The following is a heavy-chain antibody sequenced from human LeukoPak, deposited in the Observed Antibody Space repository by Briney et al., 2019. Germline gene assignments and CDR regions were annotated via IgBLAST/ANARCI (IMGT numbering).Heavy chain of an antibody. Sequence: GGSLRLSCAASGFIFNSYGMHWVRQAPGKGLEWVAVISYDGSNKYYADSVKGRFTISRDNSKNTLYLQMNSLRAEDTAVYYCAKEGYDILTGQGVGYYMDVWGKGTTVTISS. D-gene: IGHD3-9*01. J-gene: IGHJ6*03. V-gene: IGHV3-30*18. CDR1: GFIFNSYG. CDR2: ISYDGSNK. CDR3: AKEGYDILTGQGVGYYMDV.